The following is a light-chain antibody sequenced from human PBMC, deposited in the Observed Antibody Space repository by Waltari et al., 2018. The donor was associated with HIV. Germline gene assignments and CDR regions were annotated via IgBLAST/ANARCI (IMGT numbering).Light chain of an antibody. CDR2: EVT. CDR1: INDVGGHNF. Sequence: QSPLTQPPSASGSLGQPVTISCTGSINDVGGHNFVSCYQQPPVQAPKLMIYEVTKRPSGVPDRFSGSKSGNTASLTVSGLQADDEADYYCTSYAGINNDVVFGGGTKLTVL. J-gene: IGLJ2*01. CDR3: TSYAGINNDVV. V-gene: IGLV2-8*01.